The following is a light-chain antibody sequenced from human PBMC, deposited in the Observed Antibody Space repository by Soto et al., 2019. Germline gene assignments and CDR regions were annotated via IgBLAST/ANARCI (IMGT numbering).Light chain of an antibody. CDR1: QTVGSSY. V-gene: IGKV3-20*01. CDR3: QKCDTSPRT. Sequence: EIVLTQSPGTLSLSPGERAALSCRASQTVGSSYLAWYQQKPDQPPRLLIYGVSSRAPGIPDTFSGSGSGTYFALAISRLEPGYFAVYSCQKCDTSPRTFGHGTKVEI. CDR2: GVS. J-gene: IGKJ1*01.